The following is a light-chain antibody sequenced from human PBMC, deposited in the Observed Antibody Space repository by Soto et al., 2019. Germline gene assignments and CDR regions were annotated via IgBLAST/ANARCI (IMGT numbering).Light chain of an antibody. J-gene: IGKJ2*01. CDR3: QQYFIPPYT. Sequence: DIVMTQSPDSLAVSLGERATINCKSSQSVLYSFNNKDCLAWYQQRPGQPPKLLIYWASTRKYGVPDRFSGSGSGTDFTLTISSLQAEDVAVYYCQQYFIPPYTFCQGTELEI. CDR2: WAS. CDR1: QSVLYSFNNKDC. V-gene: IGKV4-1*01.